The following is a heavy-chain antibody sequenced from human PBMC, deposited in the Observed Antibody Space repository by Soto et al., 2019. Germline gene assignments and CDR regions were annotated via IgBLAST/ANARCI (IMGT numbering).Heavy chain of an antibody. V-gene: IGHV3-53*01. Sequence: VQLVESGGGLIQPGGSLRLSCAASGFTVSSNYMSWVRQAPGKGLEWVSVIYSGGSTYYADSVKGRFTISRDNSKNTLYLQMNSLRAEDTAVYYCARGGHGSAYGMDVWGQGTTVTVSS. D-gene: IGHD3-10*01. CDR3: ARGGHGSAYGMDV. J-gene: IGHJ6*02. CDR2: IYSGGST. CDR1: GFTVSSNY.